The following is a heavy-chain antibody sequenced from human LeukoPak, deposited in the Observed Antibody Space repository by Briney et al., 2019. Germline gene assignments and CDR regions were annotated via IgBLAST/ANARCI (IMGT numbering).Heavy chain of an antibody. V-gene: IGHV4-59*01. Sequence: PSETLSLTCTVSGGSISSYYWSWIRQPPGKGLEWIGYIYYSGSTNHNPSLKSRVTISVDTSKNQFSLKLSSVTAADTAVYYCARTPYYYYGMDVWGQGTTVTVSS. CDR2: IYYSGST. CDR1: GGSISSYY. J-gene: IGHJ6*02. CDR3: ARTPYYYYGMDV.